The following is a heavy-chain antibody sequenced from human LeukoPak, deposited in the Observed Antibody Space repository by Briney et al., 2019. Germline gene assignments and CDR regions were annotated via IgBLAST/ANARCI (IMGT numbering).Heavy chain of an antibody. Sequence: GGSLRLSCTASGFTFSSYGMHWVRQAPGKGLEWVAVISNDGSNKFYADSVKGRFTISRDNSKNTLYLQMNSLRAEDTAVYYCAKDRGSGYLDYWGQGTLVTVSS. J-gene: IGHJ4*02. CDR3: AKDRGSGYLDY. CDR2: ISNDGSNK. V-gene: IGHV3-30*18. CDR1: GFTFSSYG. D-gene: IGHD6-19*01.